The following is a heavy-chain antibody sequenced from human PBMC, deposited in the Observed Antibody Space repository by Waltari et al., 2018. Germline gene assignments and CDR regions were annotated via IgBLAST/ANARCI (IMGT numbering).Heavy chain of an antibody. CDR3: ARGGGGDWEWFDP. CDR2: SYYTGST. CDR1: GGSISGFS. V-gene: IGHV4-59*01. J-gene: IGHJ5*02. Sequence: QVQLQESGPSLLKPSETLSLICTVSGGSISGFSWSWVRQPPGKGLDWIGYSYYTGSTNFNPSLKSRVTMSVDTSKNQFSLKLSSVTAADTAFYYCARGGGGDWEWFDPWGQGTLVTVSS. D-gene: IGHD2-21*02.